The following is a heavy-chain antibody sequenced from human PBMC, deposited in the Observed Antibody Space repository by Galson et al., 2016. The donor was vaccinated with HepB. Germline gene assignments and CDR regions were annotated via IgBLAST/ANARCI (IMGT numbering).Heavy chain of an antibody. D-gene: IGHD3-3*01. CDR3: VRELTISGVLMYYYYMDV. V-gene: IGHV1-2*06. Sequence: SVKVSCKASGYTFTGYYIHWVRQAPGQGLEWMGRINPNSGGTNYAQKFQGRVTVTRDTSISTAYMELSRLRSDDTAVYYCVRELTISGVLMYYYYMDVWGQGTLVTVSS. CDR2: INPNSGGT. CDR1: GYTFTGYY. J-gene: IGHJ6*03.